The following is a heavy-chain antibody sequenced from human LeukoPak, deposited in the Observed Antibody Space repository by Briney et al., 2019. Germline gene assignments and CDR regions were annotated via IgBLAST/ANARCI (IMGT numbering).Heavy chain of an antibody. D-gene: IGHD3-16*02. CDR1: GFTFSSYA. J-gene: IGHJ3*02. V-gene: IGHV3-23*01. Sequence: GGSLRLPCAASGFTFSSYAMSWVRQAPGKGLEWVSAISGSGGSTYYADSVKGRFTISRDNSKNTLYLQMNSLRAEDTAVYYCAKDRHWGSYRSAFDIWGQGTMVTVSS. CDR2: ISGSGGST. CDR3: AKDRHWGSYRSAFDI.